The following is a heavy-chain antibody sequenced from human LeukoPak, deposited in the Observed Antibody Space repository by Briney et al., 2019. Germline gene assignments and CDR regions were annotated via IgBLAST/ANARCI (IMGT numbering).Heavy chain of an antibody. CDR3: AKAHFDIVVVPAARGRSYYFDY. Sequence: PGGSLRLSCAASGFTFSSYAMSWVRQAPGKRLEWVSAISGSGGSTYYADSVKGRFTTSRDNSKNTLYLQMNSLRAEDTAVYYCAKAHFDIVVVPAARGRSYYFDYWGQGTLVTVSS. CDR1: GFTFSSYA. V-gene: IGHV3-23*01. J-gene: IGHJ4*02. D-gene: IGHD2-2*01. CDR2: ISGSGGST.